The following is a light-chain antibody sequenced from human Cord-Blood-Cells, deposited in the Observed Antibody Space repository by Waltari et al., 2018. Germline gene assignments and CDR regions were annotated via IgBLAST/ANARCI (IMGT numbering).Light chain of an antibody. CDR1: SSDVGGYNY. Sequence: QSALTQPASVSGSPGQSITISCTGTSSDVGGYNYVSWYQQHPGKAPKLMIYEVSNRPSGVSNRVSGSKSGNTASLTISGLQAEDEADYYGSSYTSSSTLDVFGTGTKVTVL. CDR3: SSYTSSSTLDV. J-gene: IGLJ1*01. V-gene: IGLV2-14*01. CDR2: EVS.